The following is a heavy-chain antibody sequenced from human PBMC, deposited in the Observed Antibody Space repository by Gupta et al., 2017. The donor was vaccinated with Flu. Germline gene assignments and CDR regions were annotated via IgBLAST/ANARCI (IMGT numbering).Heavy chain of an antibody. CDR3: ATDLIGWHSWNHKVPGNYYYYMDV. Sequence: QVQLVQSGAEVKKPGASVKVSCKVSGYTLTELSMHWVRQAPGKGLEWMGGFDPEDGETIYAQKFQGRVTMTEDTSTDTAYMELSSLRSEDTAVYYCATDLIGWHSWNHKVPGNYYYYMDVWGKGTTVTVSS. CDR1: GYTLTELS. J-gene: IGHJ6*03. CDR2: FDPEDGET. V-gene: IGHV1-24*01. D-gene: IGHD1-20*01.